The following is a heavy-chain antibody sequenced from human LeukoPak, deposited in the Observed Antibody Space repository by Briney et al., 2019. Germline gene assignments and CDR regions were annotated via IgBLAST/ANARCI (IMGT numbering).Heavy chain of an antibody. J-gene: IGHJ6*02. Sequence: GRSLRLSCAASGSTFDDYAMHWVRQAPGKGLEWVSGISWNSGSIGYADSVKDRFTISRDNAKNSLYLQMNSLRAEDTALYYCAKEGITMVRGVIAHYYGMDVWGQGTTVTVSS. CDR2: ISWNSGSI. D-gene: IGHD3-10*01. CDR3: AKEGITMVRGVIAHYYGMDV. CDR1: GSTFDDYA. V-gene: IGHV3-9*01.